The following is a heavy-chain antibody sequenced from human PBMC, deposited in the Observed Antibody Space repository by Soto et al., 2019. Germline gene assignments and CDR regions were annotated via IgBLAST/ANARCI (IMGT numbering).Heavy chain of an antibody. CDR2: INSDGSST. CDR1: GFTFNSYW. Sequence: GGSLRLSCAASGFTFNSYWMHWVRQAPGKGLVWVSRINSDGSSTYYADSVKGRFTISRDNSKNTLYLQMNSLRAEDTAVYYFARGLYSGWHYFDYWGQGTLVTVSS. D-gene: IGHD5-12*01. V-gene: IGHV3-74*01. J-gene: IGHJ4*02. CDR3: ARGLYSGWHYFDY.